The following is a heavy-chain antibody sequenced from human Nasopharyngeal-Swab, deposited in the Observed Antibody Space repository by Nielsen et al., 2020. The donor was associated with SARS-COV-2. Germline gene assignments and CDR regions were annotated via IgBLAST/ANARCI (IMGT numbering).Heavy chain of an antibody. J-gene: IGHJ4*02. D-gene: IGHD2-8*01. CDR2: IIPIFGTA. CDR3: ARGVVDGYLMYYFDY. Sequence: SVKVSCKASGGTFSSYAISWVRQAPGQGLEWMGGIIPIFGTANYAQKFQGRVTITADESTSIAYMELSSLRSEDTAVYYCARGVVDGYLMYYFDYWGQGTLVTVSS. V-gene: IGHV1-69*13. CDR1: GGTFSSYA.